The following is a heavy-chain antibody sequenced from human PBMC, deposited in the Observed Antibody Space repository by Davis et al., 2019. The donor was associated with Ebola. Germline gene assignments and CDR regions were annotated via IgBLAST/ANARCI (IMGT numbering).Heavy chain of an antibody. CDR3: ARELMGYYYGSGSYGYYGMDV. CDR2: IWYDGSNK. Sequence: GESLKISCEGTGFTFSSYAMSWVRQAPGKGLEWVAVIWYDGSNKYYADSVKGRFTISRDNSKNTLYLQMNSLRAEDTAVYYCARELMGYYYGSGSYGYYGMDVWGQGTTVTVSS. V-gene: IGHV3-33*08. CDR1: GFTFSSYA. J-gene: IGHJ6*02. D-gene: IGHD3-10*01.